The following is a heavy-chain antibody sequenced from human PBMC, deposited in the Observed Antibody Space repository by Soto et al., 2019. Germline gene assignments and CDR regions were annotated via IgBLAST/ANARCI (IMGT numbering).Heavy chain of an antibody. CDR3: ARVRPPFDP. J-gene: IGHJ5*02. CDR2: INAYNVNT. CDR1: GYTFTSYG. Sequence: QVQLVQSGAEVKKPGASVKVSCKASGYTFTSYGISWVRQAPGQGLEWMGWINAYNVNTNYAQNIKSRVTKTTDTPTRTAYMELRSLKSDDTAVYYCARVRPPFDPWGQGTLVTVSS. V-gene: IGHV1-18*01.